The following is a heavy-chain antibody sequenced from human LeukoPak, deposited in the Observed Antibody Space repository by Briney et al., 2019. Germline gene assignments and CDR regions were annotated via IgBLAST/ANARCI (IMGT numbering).Heavy chain of an antibody. D-gene: IGHD3-10*01. Sequence: GGSLRLSCAASGFTFSTYWTHWVRQAPGKGLVWVSRINSDRTSTTYADSVKGRFTISRDNAKNTLYLQMHSLRAEDTAVYYCARDPVVRGVINNWFDPWGQGTLVTVSS. CDR3: ARDPVVRGVINNWFDP. V-gene: IGHV3-74*01. CDR1: GFTFSTYW. J-gene: IGHJ5*02. CDR2: INSDRTST.